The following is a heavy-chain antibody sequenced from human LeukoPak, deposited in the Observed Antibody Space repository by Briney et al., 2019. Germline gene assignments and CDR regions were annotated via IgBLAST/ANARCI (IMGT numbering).Heavy chain of an antibody. CDR2: IIPIFGTA. CDR3: ASRVYGDYESLVLGGYFDY. J-gene: IGHJ4*02. D-gene: IGHD4-17*01. Sequence: SVNVSCTASGGTFSSYAISWVRQAPGQGLEWMGGIIPIFGTATYAQKFQGRVTITADESTSTAYMELSSLRSEDTAVYYCASRVYGDYESLVLGGYFDYWGQGTLVTVSS. CDR1: GGTFSSYA. V-gene: IGHV1-69*13.